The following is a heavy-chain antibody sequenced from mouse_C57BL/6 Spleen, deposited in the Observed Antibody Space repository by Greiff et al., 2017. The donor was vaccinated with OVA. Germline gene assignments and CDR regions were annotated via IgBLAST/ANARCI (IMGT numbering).Heavy chain of an antibody. V-gene: IGHV1-18*01. CDR1: GYTFTDYN. J-gene: IGHJ1*03. Sequence: VQLKQSGPELVKPGASVKIPCKASGYTFTDYNMDWVKHSHGKSLEWIGDINPNNGGTIYNQKFKGKATLTVDKSSSTAYMELRSLTSEDTAVYYCARSEGNYDWYFDVWGTGTTVTVSS. CDR3: ARSEGNYDWYFDV. D-gene: IGHD2-1*01. CDR2: INPNNGGT.